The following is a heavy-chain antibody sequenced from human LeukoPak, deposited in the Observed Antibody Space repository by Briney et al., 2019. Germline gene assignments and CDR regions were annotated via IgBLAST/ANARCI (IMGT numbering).Heavy chain of an antibody. CDR2: IYSGGST. CDR1: GFTVSSNY. CDR3: ARDLAIFGVVINFDY. Sequence: GGSLRLSCAASGFTVSSNYMSWVRQAPGKGLEGVSVIYSGGSTYYADSVKGRFTISRDNSKNTLYLQMNSLRAEDTAVYYCARDLAIFGVVINFDYWGQGTLVTVSS. J-gene: IGHJ4*02. D-gene: IGHD3-3*01. V-gene: IGHV3-66*02.